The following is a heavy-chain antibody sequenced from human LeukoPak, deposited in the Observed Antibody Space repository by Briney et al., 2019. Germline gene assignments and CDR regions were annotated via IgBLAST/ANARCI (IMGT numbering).Heavy chain of an antibody. CDR2: IFYSGST. Sequence: PSETLSLTCTVSGGSISSYYWSWIRQPPGKGLEWIGYIFYSGSTNYNPSLKSRVTISVYTSKNQFSLKLSSVTAADTAVYYCARKALMGSSWALDYWGQGTLVTVSS. D-gene: IGHD6-13*01. CDR1: GGSISSYY. CDR3: ARKALMGSSWALDY. V-gene: IGHV4-59*12. J-gene: IGHJ4*02.